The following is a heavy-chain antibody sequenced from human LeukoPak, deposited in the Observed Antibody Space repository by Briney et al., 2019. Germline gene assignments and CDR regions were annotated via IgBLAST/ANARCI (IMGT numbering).Heavy chain of an antibody. J-gene: IGHJ5*02. CDR3: ARGKIIAAAVLWFDP. D-gene: IGHD6-13*01. V-gene: IGHV1-18*04. Sequence: ASVKVSCKASGYTFTSYYMHWVRQAPGQGLEWMGWISAYNGNTNYAQKLQGRVTMTTDTSTSTAYMELRSLRSDDTAVYYCARGKIIAAAVLWFDPWGQGTLVTVSS. CDR2: ISAYNGNT. CDR1: GYTFTSYY.